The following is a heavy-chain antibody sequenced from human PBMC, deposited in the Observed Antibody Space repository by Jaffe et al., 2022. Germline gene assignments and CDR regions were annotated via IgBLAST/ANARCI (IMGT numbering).Heavy chain of an antibody. V-gene: IGHV1-46*01. CDR1: GYTFTSYY. D-gene: IGHD4-17*01. CDR3: AKPGDDYGDYGAFDI. Sequence: QVQLVQSGAEVKKPGASVKVSCKASGYTFTSYYMHWVRQAPGQGLEWMGIINPSGGSTSYAQKFQGRVTMTRDTSTSTVYMELSSLRSEDTAVYYCAKPGDDYGDYGAFDIWGQGTMVTVSS. J-gene: IGHJ3*02. CDR2: INPSGGST.